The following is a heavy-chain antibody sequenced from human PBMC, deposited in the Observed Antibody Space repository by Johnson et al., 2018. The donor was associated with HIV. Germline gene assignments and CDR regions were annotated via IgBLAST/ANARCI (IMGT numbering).Heavy chain of an antibody. V-gene: IGHV3-7*01. CDR3: ARDQGGNHNAFDI. J-gene: IGHJ3*02. Sequence: VQLVESGGGLVQPGGSLRLSCAASGFTFNTYWMTWVRQVPGKGLEWVANIKEDGSKKYYADSVKGRFTISRDNSKNTLYLQMNSLRAEDTAVYYCARDQGGNHNAFDIWGQGTMVTVSS. CDR2: IKEDGSKK. CDR1: GFTFNTYW. D-gene: IGHD1-14*01.